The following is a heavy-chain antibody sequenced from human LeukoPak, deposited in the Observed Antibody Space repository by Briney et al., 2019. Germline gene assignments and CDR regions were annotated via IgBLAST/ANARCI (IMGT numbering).Heavy chain of an antibody. D-gene: IGHD5-24*01. J-gene: IGHJ4*02. Sequence: PGGSLRLSCAASGFTFSSNWMHWVRQAPGKGLVWVSHINSDGSETNYADSVKGRFTISRDNAKNTLYLQMNSLRAEDAAVYYCARPRRDGTTYLFDYWGQGTLVTVSS. CDR3: ARPRRDGTTYLFDY. V-gene: IGHV3-74*01. CDR2: INSDGSET. CDR1: GFTFSSNW.